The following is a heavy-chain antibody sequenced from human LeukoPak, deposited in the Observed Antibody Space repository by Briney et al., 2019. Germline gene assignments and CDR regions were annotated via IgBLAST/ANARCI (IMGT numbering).Heavy chain of an antibody. CDR3: ARQGYGDYSYFDY. Sequence: SQTLSLTCTVSGDSISSGGYYWSWIRQHPGKGLEWIGYIYTSGSTNYNPSLKSRVTISVDTSKNQFSLKLSSVTAADTAVYYCARQGYGDYSYFDYWGQGTLVTVSS. CDR2: IYTSGST. D-gene: IGHD4-17*01. J-gene: IGHJ4*02. CDR1: GDSISSGGYY. V-gene: IGHV4-61*09.